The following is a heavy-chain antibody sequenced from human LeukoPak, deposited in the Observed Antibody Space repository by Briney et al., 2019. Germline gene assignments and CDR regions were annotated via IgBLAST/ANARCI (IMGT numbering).Heavy chain of an antibody. V-gene: IGHV4-59*08. Sequence: PSGTLSLTCTVSGGSISSYYWSWIRQPPGKGLEWIGYIYYSGSTNYNPSLKSRVTISVDTSKNQFSLRLSSVTAADTAVYYCARLTRTTAAGSIPFDYWGQGTLVIVSS. CDR1: GGSISSYY. J-gene: IGHJ4*02. CDR3: ARLTRTTAAGSIPFDY. D-gene: IGHD6-13*01. CDR2: IYYSGST.